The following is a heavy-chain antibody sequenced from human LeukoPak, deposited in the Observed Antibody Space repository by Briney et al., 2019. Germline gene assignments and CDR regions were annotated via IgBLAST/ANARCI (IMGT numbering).Heavy chain of an antibody. V-gene: IGHV3-7*03. Sequence: PGGSLRLSCAASGFVFGNFWMNWVRQTPGKGLEWVATIKEDGSEKYYVDSMRGRITISRDNAKKSLYLQMNSLRAEDTAMYYCARLSVSGSSPFDYWGQGTLVTVSS. J-gene: IGHJ4*01. CDR3: ARLSVSGSSPFDY. D-gene: IGHD3-10*01. CDR1: GFVFGNFW. CDR2: IKEDGSEK.